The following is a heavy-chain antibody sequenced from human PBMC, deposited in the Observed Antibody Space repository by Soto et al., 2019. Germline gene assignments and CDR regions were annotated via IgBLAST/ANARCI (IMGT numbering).Heavy chain of an antibody. CDR2: ISDSGGSRGGT. CDR1: GFTFSSSA. D-gene: IGHD1-26*01. CDR3: ARARGSPFA. J-gene: IGHJ5*02. V-gene: IGHV3-23*01. Sequence: GGSLRLSCRASGFTFSSSAMTWVRQPPGQGLEWVASISDSGGSRGGTYYADSVKGRFTISRDNTKNSLYLQMNSLRAEDTAVYYCARARGSPFAWGQGTPGTVSA.